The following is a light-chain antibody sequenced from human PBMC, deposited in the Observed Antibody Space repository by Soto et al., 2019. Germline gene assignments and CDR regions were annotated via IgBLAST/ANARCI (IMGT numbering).Light chain of an antibody. CDR3: QQYNSYSFT. J-gene: IGKJ2*01. Sequence: DIQMTQSPSTLSASVGDRVTITCRASQSISSWLAWYQQKPGKAPKLLIYDASSLESGVPSRFSGSGSGTEFTLTISSLQPADFATYYGQQYNSYSFTFGQGTKLEIK. CDR1: QSISSW. V-gene: IGKV1-5*01. CDR2: DAS.